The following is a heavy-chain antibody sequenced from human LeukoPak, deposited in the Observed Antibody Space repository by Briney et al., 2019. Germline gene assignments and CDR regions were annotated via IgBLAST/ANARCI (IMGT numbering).Heavy chain of an antibody. D-gene: IGHD3-10*01. J-gene: IGHJ5*02. CDR3: ARHRYYYGSGSANWFDP. CDR2: IYPGDSDT. CDR1: GYSFTSYW. V-gene: IGHV5-51*01. Sequence: PGESLKISCKGSGYSFTSYWIGWVRQMPGKGLEWMGIIYPGDSDTRYSPSFQGQVTISADKSISTAYLQWSSLKASDTAMYYCARHRYYYGSGSANWFDPWGQGTLVTVSS.